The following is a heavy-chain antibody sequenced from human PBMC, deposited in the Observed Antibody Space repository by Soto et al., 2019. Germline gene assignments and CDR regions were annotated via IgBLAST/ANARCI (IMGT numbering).Heavy chain of an antibody. CDR3: AKYGRDSSAWKADY. CDR1: GFTFSSFS. CDR2: ISGSGGTT. V-gene: IGHV3-23*01. J-gene: IGHJ4*02. D-gene: IGHD6-19*01. Sequence: PGGSLRLSCAASGFTFSSFSMTWVRQAPGKGLEWVSAISGSGGTTYYADSVKDRFTISRDNSKSTLFLQMHSLRAEDTAVYYSAKYGRDSSAWKADYWGQGT.